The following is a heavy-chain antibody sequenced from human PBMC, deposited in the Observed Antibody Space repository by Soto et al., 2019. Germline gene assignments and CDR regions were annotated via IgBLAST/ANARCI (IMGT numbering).Heavy chain of an antibody. CDR3: AKETAGVGVPLFDY. D-gene: IGHD1-26*01. V-gene: IGHV3-23*01. Sequence: PGGSLRLSCAASGFTFLKYAMSWVRQAPGKGLEWVSGIDDGGTNRYYADSVKGRFTISKDSSGNTLFLQMNSLRREGTAVYYCAKETAGVGVPLFDYWGQGTQVTVSS. CDR2: IDDGGTNR. CDR1: GFTFLKYA. J-gene: IGHJ4*02.